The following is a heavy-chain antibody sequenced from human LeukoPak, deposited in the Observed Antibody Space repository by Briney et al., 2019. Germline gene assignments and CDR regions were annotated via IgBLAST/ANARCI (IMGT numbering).Heavy chain of an antibody. CDR1: GFTVTSNY. D-gene: IGHD5-12*01. CDR2: ISSGGNT. CDR3: AREVRGYYFDY. V-gene: IGHV3-53*01. Sequence: GGSLKLSCAASGFTVTSNYMTWVREAPGKGLEGVSVISSGGNTYYADSVKGRFTISRDNSKNTVYLQMTGLRAEDTAVYYCAREVRGYYFDYWGQGTLVTASS. J-gene: IGHJ4*02.